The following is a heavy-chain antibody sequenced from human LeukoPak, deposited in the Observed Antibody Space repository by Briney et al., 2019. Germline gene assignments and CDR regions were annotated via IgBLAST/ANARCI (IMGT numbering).Heavy chain of an antibody. D-gene: IGHD6-13*01. CDR3: AKVLYPSSSWPDFDY. CDR1: GFTVSSNY. Sequence: GGSLRLSCAASGFTVSSNYMSWVRQAPGKGLEWVSVIYSGGSTYYADSVKGRFTISRDNSKNTLYLQMNSLRAEDTAVYYCAKVLYPSSSWPDFDYWGQGTLVTVSS. J-gene: IGHJ4*02. CDR2: IYSGGST. V-gene: IGHV3-53*05.